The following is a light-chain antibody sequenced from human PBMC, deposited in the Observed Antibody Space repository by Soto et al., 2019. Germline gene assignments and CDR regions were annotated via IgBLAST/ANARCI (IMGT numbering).Light chain of an antibody. CDR1: QSVSSSS. V-gene: IGKV3-20*01. CDR3: QQYGGSPRT. CDR2: DAS. J-gene: IGKJ1*01. Sequence: EIVLTQSPGTLSLSPGERATLSCRASQSVSSSSLAWYQQKRGQAPRLLIHDASSRATGIPDRFSGSGSGTDFTLTISRLEPEHFAVYYCQQYGGSPRTFGQGTKVDIK.